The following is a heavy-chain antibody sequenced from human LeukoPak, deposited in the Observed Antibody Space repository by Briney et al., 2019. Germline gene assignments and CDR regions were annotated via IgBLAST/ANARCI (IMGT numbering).Heavy chain of an antibody. J-gene: IGHJ4*02. Sequence: PGGSLRLSCAAYGLTFSSYDMTRVRQAPGKGQEWVSYITSSGSTIYYADSVKGRFNISRDNAKNSLYLQMNSLRVEDTAVYYCASLLQSDYWGQGTLVTVSS. CDR1: GLTFSSYD. CDR3: ASLLQSDY. D-gene: IGHD2-15*01. CDR2: ITSSGSTI. V-gene: IGHV3-48*03.